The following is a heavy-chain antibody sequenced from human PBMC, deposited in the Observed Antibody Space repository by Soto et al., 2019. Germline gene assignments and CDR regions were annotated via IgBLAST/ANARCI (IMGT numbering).Heavy chain of an antibody. J-gene: IGHJ6*02. V-gene: IGHV6-1*01. CDR3: ARGNWNDEGYYCGMDV. D-gene: IGHD1-1*01. CDR1: GDSVSRNSGA. CDR2: TYYRSKWYN. Sequence: SQTLSLTCAISGDSVSRNSGAWNWIRQSPSRGLEWLGRTYYRSKWYNEYAPSVKSRITISPDTAKNQFALQLKSVTPDDTGVYYCARGNWNDEGYYCGMDVWGQGITVTRLL.